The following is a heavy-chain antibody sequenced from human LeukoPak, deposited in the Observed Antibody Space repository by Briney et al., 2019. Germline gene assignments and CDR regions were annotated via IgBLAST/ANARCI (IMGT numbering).Heavy chain of an antibody. CDR2: INPNSGGT. CDR1: GYTFTGYY. V-gene: IGHV1-2*02. D-gene: IGHD3-10*01. Sequence: ASVKVSCKASGYTFTGYYMHWVRQAPGQGLEWMGWINPNSGGTNYAQKFQGRVTMTRDTSISTAYMELSRLRSDDTAVYYCARDLWFGRSERMDVWGKGTTVTVSS. CDR3: ARDLWFGRSERMDV. J-gene: IGHJ6*04.